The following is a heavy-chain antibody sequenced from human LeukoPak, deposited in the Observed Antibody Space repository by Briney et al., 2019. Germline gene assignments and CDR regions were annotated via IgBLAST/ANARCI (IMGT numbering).Heavy chain of an antibody. V-gene: IGHV1-3*01. CDR2: INAGNGNT. CDR3: ARRILYSSSWNTLDY. Sequence: ASVKVSCKASGYTFTSYAMPWVRQAPGQRLEWMGWINAGNGNTKYSQKFQGRVTITRDTSASTAYMELSSLRSEDTAVYYCARRILYSSSWNTLDYWGQGTLVTVSS. CDR1: GYTFTSYA. J-gene: IGHJ4*02. D-gene: IGHD6-13*01.